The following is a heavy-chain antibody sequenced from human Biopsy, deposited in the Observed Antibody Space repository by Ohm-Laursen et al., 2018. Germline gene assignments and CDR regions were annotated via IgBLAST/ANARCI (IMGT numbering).Heavy chain of an antibody. J-gene: IGHJ2*01. CDR1: GASVKTSGYF. Sequence: SETLSLTCGVSGASVKTSGYFWARIRQRPGKGLEWIGYISYNERTHYNPSLTSRLAISFDTSNNRISLQLRSVSVADTAVYYCVREPKTGTAEAWYFDLWGRGSPVTVPS. V-gene: IGHV4-31*11. CDR3: VREPKTGTAEAWYFDL. D-gene: IGHD3-9*01. CDR2: ISYNERT.